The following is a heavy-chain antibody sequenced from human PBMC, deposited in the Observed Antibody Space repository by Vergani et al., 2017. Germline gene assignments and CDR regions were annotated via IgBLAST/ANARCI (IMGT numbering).Heavy chain of an antibody. V-gene: IGHV3-30*18. D-gene: IGHD6-13*01. CDR2: ISYDGSNK. CDR3: AKPKYREADSSSWYGY. CDR1: GFTFSSYG. Sequence: QVQLVESGGGVVQPGRSLRLSCAASGFTFSSYGMHWVRQAPGKGLEWVAVISYDGSNKYYADSVKGRFTISRDNSKNTLYLQMNSLRAEDTAVYYCAKPKYREADSSSWYGYWGQGTLVTVSS. J-gene: IGHJ4*02.